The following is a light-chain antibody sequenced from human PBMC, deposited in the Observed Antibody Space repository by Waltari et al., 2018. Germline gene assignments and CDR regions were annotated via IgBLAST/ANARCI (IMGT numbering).Light chain of an antibody. Sequence: SQELTQPPSVSVSPGQTASITCSGDKFGDKRGCGYQQRPGQSPVLVMYQDSKRPSGIPERFSGSSSGNTATLTISGTQAMDEADYYCQAWDSTAPHVVFGGGTKLTVL. J-gene: IGLJ2*01. CDR1: KFGDKR. CDR3: QAWDSTAPHVV. V-gene: IGLV3-1*01. CDR2: QDS.